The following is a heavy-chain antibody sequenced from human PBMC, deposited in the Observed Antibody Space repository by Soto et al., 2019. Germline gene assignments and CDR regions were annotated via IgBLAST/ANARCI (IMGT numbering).Heavy chain of an antibody. Sequence: ASVKVSCKASGYTFTSYGISWVRQAPGQGLEWMGWISAYNGNTNYAQKLQGRVTMTTDTSASTAYMELSSLRSEDTAVYNCARAPGGQLLPKGRGLDPWGQGTLVTSPQ. CDR1: GYTFTSYG. CDR3: ARAPGGQLLPKGRGLDP. CDR2: ISAYNGNT. D-gene: IGHD2-15*01. V-gene: IGHV1-18*01. J-gene: IGHJ5*02.